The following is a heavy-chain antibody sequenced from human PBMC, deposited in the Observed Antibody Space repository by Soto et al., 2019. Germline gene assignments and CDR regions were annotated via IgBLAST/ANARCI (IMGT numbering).Heavy chain of an antibody. D-gene: IGHD3-3*01. CDR3: ARDILTYYDFWSGYQFFDY. CDR1: GYTFTSYG. V-gene: IGHV1-18*01. CDR2: ISAYNGNT. J-gene: IGHJ4*02. Sequence: GASVKVSCKASGYTFTSYGISWVRQAPGQRLEWMGWISAYNGNTNYAQKLQGRVTMTTDTSTSTAYMELRSLRSDDTAVYYCARDILTYYDFWSGYQFFDYWGQGTLVTVSS.